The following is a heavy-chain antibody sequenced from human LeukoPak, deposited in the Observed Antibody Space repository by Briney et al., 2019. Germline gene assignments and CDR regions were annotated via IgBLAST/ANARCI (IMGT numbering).Heavy chain of an antibody. D-gene: IGHD5-24*01. V-gene: IGHV3-30-3*01. Sequence: GGSLRLSCAASGFTFGSYAMHWVRQAPGKGLEWVAVISYDGSNKYYADSVKGRFTISRDNSKNTLYLQMNSLRAEDTAVHYCAREEMATIWSSNRNAFDIWGQGTMVTVSS. J-gene: IGHJ3*02. CDR1: GFTFGSYA. CDR3: AREEMATIWSSNRNAFDI. CDR2: ISYDGSNK.